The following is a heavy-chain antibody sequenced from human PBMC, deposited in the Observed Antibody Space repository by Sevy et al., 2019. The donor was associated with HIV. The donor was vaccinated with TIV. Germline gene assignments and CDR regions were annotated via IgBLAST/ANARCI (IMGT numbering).Heavy chain of an antibody. D-gene: IGHD4-17*01. CDR2: ISWNSGSI. V-gene: IGHV3-9*01. Sequence: GGSLRLSCAASGFTFDDYAMHWVRQAPGKGLEWVSGISWNSGSIGYADSVKGRFTISRDNAKNSLYLQMNSLRAEDTALYYCVTIYVDYGGNSDAFDIWGQGTMVTVSS. CDR1: GFTFDDYA. CDR3: VTIYVDYGGNSDAFDI. J-gene: IGHJ3*02.